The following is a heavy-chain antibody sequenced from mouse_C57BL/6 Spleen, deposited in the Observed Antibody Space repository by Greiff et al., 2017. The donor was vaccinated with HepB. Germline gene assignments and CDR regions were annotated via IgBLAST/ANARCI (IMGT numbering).Heavy chain of an antibody. D-gene: IGHD2-4*01. CDR1: GYSITSGYY. V-gene: IGHV3-6*01. J-gene: IGHJ4*01. Sequence: EESGPGLVKPSQSLSLTCSVTGYSITSGYYWNWIRQFPGNKLEWMGYISYDGSNNYNPSLKNRISITRDTSKNQFFLKLNSVTTEDTATYYCAREVDDYDYYAMEYWGQGTSVTVSS. CDR3: AREVDDYDYYAMEY. CDR2: ISYDGSN.